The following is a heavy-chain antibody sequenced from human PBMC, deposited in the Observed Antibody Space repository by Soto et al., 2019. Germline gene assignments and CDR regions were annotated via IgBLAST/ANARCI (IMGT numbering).Heavy chain of an antibody. D-gene: IGHD3-22*01. CDR1: GFSFSNYN. J-gene: IGHJ4*02. Sequence: EVQLVESGGGLVQPGGSLRLTCAASGFSFSNYNMNWVRQAPGKGLEWVSYISKSSDTIYYADSVRGRFSISRDNGKNSLYPQMDSLRDEDTAVYYCARDAFDYDTTGYHCDYWGQGTLVTVSS. CDR3: ARDAFDYDTTGYHCDY. V-gene: IGHV3-48*02. CDR2: ISKSSDTI.